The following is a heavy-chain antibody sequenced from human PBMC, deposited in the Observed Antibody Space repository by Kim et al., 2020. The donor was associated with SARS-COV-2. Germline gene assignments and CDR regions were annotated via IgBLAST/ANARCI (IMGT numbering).Heavy chain of an antibody. CDR3: ARVLGYYYGSGSYYNVNAFDI. Sequence: SETLSLTCAVSGGSISSSNWWSWVRQPPGKGLEWIGEIYHSGSTNYNPSLKSRVTISVDKSKNQFSLKLSSVTAADTAVYYCARVLGYYYGSGSYYNVNAFDIWGQGTMVTVSS. D-gene: IGHD3-10*01. CDR1: GGSISSSNW. CDR2: IYHSGST. J-gene: IGHJ3*02. V-gene: IGHV4-4*02.